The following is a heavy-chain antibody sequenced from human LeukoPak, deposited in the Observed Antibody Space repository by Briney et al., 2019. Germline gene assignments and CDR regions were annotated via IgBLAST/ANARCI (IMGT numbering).Heavy chain of an antibody. CDR3: ARDRGSGSYQHYYYYYYMDV. D-gene: IGHD3-10*01. CDR1: GGSISSGDYY. J-gene: IGHJ6*03. V-gene: IGHV4-30-4*08. Sequence: SETLSLTCTVSGGSISSGDYYWSWIRQPPGKGLEWIGYIYYRGSTYYNPSLKSRVTISVDTSKNQFSLKLSSVTAADTAVYYCARDRGSGSYQHYYYYYYMDVWGKGTTVTVSS. CDR2: IYYRGST.